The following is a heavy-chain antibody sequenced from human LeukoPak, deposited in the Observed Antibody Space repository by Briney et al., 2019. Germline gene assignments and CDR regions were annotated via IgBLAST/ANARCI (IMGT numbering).Heavy chain of an antibody. D-gene: IGHD3-22*01. Sequence: PGGSLRLSCVVSGFTFSIGWMSWVRLAPGKGLEWVGRIRSKIDGGATDYAAPVKGRFTISRDDSKDTLYLQMNSLKTEDTAVYYCTTDYYYDSSGTFDYWGQGTLVTVSS. CDR1: GFTFSIGW. J-gene: IGHJ4*02. V-gene: IGHV3-15*01. CDR3: TTDYYYDSSGTFDY. CDR2: IRSKIDGGAT.